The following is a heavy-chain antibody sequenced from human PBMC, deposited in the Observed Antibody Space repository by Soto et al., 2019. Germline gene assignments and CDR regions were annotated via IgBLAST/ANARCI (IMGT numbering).Heavy chain of an antibody. CDR2: IIPIFGTA. D-gene: IGHD3-10*01. V-gene: IGHV1-69*01. CDR1: GGTFSSYA. J-gene: IGHJ3*02. Sequence: QVQLVQSGAEVKKPGSSVKVSCKASGGTFSSYAISWVRQAPGQGLEWMGGIIPIFGTANYAQKFQGRVTVTADESTRTGYMELSSLRSEDKGVYFCAKALQRISMVRGRGVGAFDIWGQGKMVTVSS. CDR3: AKALQRISMVRGRGVGAFDI.